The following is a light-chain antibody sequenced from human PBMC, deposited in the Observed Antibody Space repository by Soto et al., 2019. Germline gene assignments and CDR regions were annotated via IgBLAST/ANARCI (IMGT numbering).Light chain of an antibody. J-gene: IGLJ2*01. V-gene: IGLV2-23*01. CDR3: CSYAGSRTLV. CDR1: NTDVGAYNL. CDR2: EDI. Sequence: QSALTQPASVSGSPGQSITISCTGTNTDVGAYNLVSWYQQHPGRVPKLIIYEDIKWPSGVSNRFSGSKSGNTASLTISGLQAEDEADYYCCSYAGSRTLVFGGGTKLTVL.